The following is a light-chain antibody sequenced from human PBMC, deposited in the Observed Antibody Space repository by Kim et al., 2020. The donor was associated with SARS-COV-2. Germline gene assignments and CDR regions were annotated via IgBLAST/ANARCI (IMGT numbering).Light chain of an antibody. CDR3: MQALQTPYT. CDR2: LGS. Sequence: DIVMTQSPLSLPVTPGEPASISCRSSQSLQHSNGYNYLDWYLQKPGQSPQLLIYLGSNPTSGVPDRFSGSGSGTDFTLKISRVEAEDAGVYFCMQALQTPYTFGQGTKLEI. V-gene: IGKV2-28*01. J-gene: IGKJ2*01. CDR1: QSLQHSNGYNY.